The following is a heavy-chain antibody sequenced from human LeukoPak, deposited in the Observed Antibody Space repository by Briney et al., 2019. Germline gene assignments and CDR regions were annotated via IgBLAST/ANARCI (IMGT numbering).Heavy chain of an antibody. CDR1: GFTFGDYA. CDR2: IRSKAYGGTT. V-gene: IGHV3-49*03. Sequence: GGSLRLSCTASGFTFGDYAMSWFRQAPGKGLEWVGFIRSKAYGGTTEYAASVKGRFTISRDDSKSIAYLQMNSLKTEDTAVYCCTRPFDYGDSLPFDYWGQGTLVTVSS. CDR3: TRPFDYGDSLPFDY. J-gene: IGHJ4*02. D-gene: IGHD4-17*01.